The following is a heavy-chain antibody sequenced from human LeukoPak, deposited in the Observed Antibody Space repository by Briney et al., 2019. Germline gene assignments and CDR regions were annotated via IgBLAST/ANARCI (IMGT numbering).Heavy chain of an antibody. CDR2: IKQDGSEK. V-gene: IGHV3-7*04. Sequence: GGSLRLSCAASGFTFNGYWMNWVRQAPGKGLEWVANIKQDGSEKYYVHSVKGRFTISRDNAKNSLYLQMNRLRAEDTAVYYCARPGRADAFDIWGQGTMVTVSS. CDR3: ARPGRADAFDI. CDR1: GFTFNGYW. J-gene: IGHJ3*02.